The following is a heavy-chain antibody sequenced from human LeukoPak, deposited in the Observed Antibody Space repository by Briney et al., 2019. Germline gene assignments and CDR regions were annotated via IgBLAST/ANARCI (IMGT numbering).Heavy chain of an antibody. CDR2: MNPNSGNT. Sequence: GASVKVSCKASGYTFTSYDINWVRQATGQGLEWMGWMNPNSGNTDYAQKFQGRVTMTRNTSISTAYMELSSLRSEDTAVYYCAREDYDILTGYPMGMDVWGQGTTVTASS. CDR3: AREDYDILTGYPMGMDV. V-gene: IGHV1-8*01. J-gene: IGHJ6*02. D-gene: IGHD3-9*01. CDR1: GYTFTSYD.